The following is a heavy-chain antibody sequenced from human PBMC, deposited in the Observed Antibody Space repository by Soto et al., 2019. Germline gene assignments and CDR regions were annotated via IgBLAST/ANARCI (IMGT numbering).Heavy chain of an antibody. CDR3: ASHLVMTGTRGFDH. D-gene: IGHD3-9*01. V-gene: IGHV4-4*02. CDR2: VPHSGGA. J-gene: IGHJ4*02. Sequence: PSETLSLTCAVSSGSIFSSNWWSWVRQPPGKGLEWIGEVPHSGGANYNPSLKSRVTISVDRSENQFSLKLSSVTAADTAVYYWASHLVMTGTRGFDHWGLETLVTVSS. CDR1: SGSIFSSNW.